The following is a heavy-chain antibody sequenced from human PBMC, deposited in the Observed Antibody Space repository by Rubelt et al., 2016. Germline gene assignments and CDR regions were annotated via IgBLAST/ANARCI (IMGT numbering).Heavy chain of an antibody. D-gene: IGHD6-6*01. J-gene: IGHJ6*03. V-gene: IGHV3-33*06. CDR3: AKEESIAARRGFDYYYYMDV. Sequence: GRFTISRDNSKNTLYLQMNSLRAEDTAVYYCAKEESIAARRGFDYYYYMDVWGKGTTVTVSS.